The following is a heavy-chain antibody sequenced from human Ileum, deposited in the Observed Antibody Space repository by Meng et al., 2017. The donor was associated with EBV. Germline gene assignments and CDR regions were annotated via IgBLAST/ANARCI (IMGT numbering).Heavy chain of an antibody. CDR2: VSYDGSRQ. CDR1: GFTFSGYG. J-gene: IGHJ4*02. Sequence: VQLLESGGGLVEAGGSLSLSCAASGFTFSGYGMHWVRQAPGKGLEWVTIVSYDGSRQDYTDSVKGRFTISRDNSKNTLYLQMNSLRADDTAIYYCAKVATGGYYFDSWGQGTLVTVSS. D-gene: IGHD4-17*01. CDR3: AKVATGGYYFDS. V-gene: IGHV3-30*18.